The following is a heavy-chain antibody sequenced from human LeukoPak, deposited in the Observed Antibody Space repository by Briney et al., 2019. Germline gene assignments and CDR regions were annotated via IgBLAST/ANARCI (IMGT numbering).Heavy chain of an antibody. CDR1: GFTLSGYA. D-gene: IGHD6-6*01. Sequence: GGSLRLSCAASGFTLSGYAMGWVRQVPGQGLEWVSIISGSGDSTYYADSVKGRFTISRDNSMNTLYLQMNSLRAEDTAVYYCAKDRSYSSSSRGFDYWGQGTLVTVSS. CDR2: ISGSGDST. V-gene: IGHV3-23*01. J-gene: IGHJ4*02. CDR3: AKDRSYSSSSRGFDY.